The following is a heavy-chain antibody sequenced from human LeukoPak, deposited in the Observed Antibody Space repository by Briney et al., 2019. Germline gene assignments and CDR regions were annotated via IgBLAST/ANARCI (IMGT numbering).Heavy chain of an antibody. D-gene: IGHD4-17*01. CDR2: ISSGSTYI. Sequence: GSLRLSCAASGFTFSSYWMNWVRQAPGKGLEWVSSISSGSTYIYYADSVKGRFTISRDNAENSLHLQMHSLRAEDTAVYYCARGYGDYFYYLDYWGQGTLVTVSS. CDR3: ARGYGDYFYYLDY. V-gene: IGHV3-21*01. J-gene: IGHJ4*02. CDR1: GFTFSSYW.